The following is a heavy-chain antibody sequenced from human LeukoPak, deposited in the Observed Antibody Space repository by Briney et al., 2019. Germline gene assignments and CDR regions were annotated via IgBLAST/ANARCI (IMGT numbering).Heavy chain of an antibody. V-gene: IGHV3-23*01. CDR3: AREGSGSYPPYNFDY. CDR1: GITFSNYV. CDR2: ITSSGDIT. J-gene: IGHJ4*02. Sequence: PGGSLRLSCATSGITFSNYVMTWVRQAPGEGLEWVSSITSSGDITYYADFVKGRFTISRDNSKNTLYLQMNGLRTGDTAVYYCAREGSGSYPPYNFDYWGQGTLVTVSS. D-gene: IGHD3-10*01.